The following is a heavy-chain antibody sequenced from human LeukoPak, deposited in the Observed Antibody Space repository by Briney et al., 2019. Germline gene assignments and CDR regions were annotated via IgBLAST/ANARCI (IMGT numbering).Heavy chain of an antibody. CDR2: MNPSGGST. J-gene: IGHJ3*02. Sequence: ASVKVSCKASGYTFTSYDINWVRQPPGQGLEWMGIMNPSGGSTSYAQKFQGRVTMTRDTSTSTVYMELSSLRSEDTVVYYCARVFRDSSGRGAFDIWGQGTMVTVSS. D-gene: IGHD3-22*01. V-gene: IGHV1-46*01. CDR3: ARVFRDSSGRGAFDI. CDR1: GYTFTSYD.